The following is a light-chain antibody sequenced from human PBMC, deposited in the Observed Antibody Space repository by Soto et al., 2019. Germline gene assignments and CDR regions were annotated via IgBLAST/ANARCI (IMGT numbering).Light chain of an antibody. CDR3: QQLNSFPPE. J-gene: IGKJ1*01. V-gene: IGKV1-9*01. CDR1: QSISRY. Sequence: QLTQSPSSLSASIGDRVTITCRATQSISRYLAWYQQKPGAAPKLLIYAATTLQSGVPSRFSGGASGTEFTLTITSLQSDDFATYYCQQLNSFPPEFGQGTKVDIK. CDR2: AAT.